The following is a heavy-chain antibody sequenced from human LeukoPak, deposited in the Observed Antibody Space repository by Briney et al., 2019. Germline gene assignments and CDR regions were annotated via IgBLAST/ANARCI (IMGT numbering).Heavy chain of an antibody. CDR2: ISYDGSNK. CDR1: GFTFSSYA. CDR3: ARAIGVVNVYFDY. V-gene: IGHV3-30-3*01. J-gene: IGHJ4*02. Sequence: PGGSLRLSCAASGFTFSSYAMHWVRQAPGKGLEWVAVISYDGSNKYYAGSVKGRFTISRDNSKNTLYLQMNSLRAEDTAVYYCARAIGVVNVYFDYWGQGTLVTVSS. D-gene: IGHD2-15*01.